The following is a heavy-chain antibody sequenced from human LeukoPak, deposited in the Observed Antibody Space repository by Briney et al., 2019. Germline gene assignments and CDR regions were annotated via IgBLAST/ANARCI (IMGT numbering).Heavy chain of an antibody. J-gene: IGHJ4*02. CDR3: ARGGIAVAGAPPKY. Sequence: KPSETLSLTCTVSGGSISSSSYYWGWIRQPPGKGLEWIGSIYYSGSTYYNPSLKSRVTISVDTSKNQFSLKLSSVTAADTAVYYCARGGIAVAGAPPKYWGQGTLVTVSS. CDR2: IYYSGST. CDR1: GGSISSSSYY. V-gene: IGHV4-39*01. D-gene: IGHD6-19*01.